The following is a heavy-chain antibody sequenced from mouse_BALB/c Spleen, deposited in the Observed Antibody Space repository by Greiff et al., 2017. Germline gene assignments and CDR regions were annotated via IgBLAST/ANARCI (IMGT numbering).Heavy chain of an antibody. CDR3: ARSRYGNLFAY. J-gene: IGHJ3*01. V-gene: IGHV1-7*01. Sequence: QVQLQQSGAELAKPGASVKMSCKASGYTFTSYWMHWVKQRPGQGLEWIGYINPSTGYTEYNQKFKDKATLTADKSSSTAYMQLSSLTSEDSAVYYCARSRYGNLFAYWGQGTLVTVSA. CDR2: INPSTGYT. D-gene: IGHD2-1*01. CDR1: GYTFTSYW.